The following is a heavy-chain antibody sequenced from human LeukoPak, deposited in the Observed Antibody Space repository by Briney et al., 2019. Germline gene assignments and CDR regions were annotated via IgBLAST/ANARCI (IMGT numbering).Heavy chain of an antibody. CDR1: GYTFTNYD. CDR3: ARGWISGAISEHYFEN. D-gene: IGHD4-23*01. CDR2: MGPRNGYT. V-gene: IGHV1-8*01. Sequence: GASVKASCKASGYTFTNYDLNWVRQAPGQGLEWMGWMGPRNGYTGYAQKFQDRITMTRDTSISTAYMELSSLTSDDTAVYYCARGWISGAISEHYFENWGQGTLVTVSS. J-gene: IGHJ4*02.